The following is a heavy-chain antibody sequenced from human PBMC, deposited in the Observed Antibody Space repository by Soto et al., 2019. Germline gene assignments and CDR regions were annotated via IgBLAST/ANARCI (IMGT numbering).Heavy chain of an antibody. J-gene: IGHJ6*02. CDR2: IYYSGST. CDR3: ARGVRYYYYGMDV. D-gene: IGHD3-10*01. Sequence: SETLSLTCTVSGGSISGYYWSWIRQPPGKGLEWIGYIYYSGSTNYNPSLKSRVTISVDTSKNQFSLKLSSVTAADTAVYYCARGVRYYYYGMDVWGQGTTVTVSS. CDR1: GGSISGYY. V-gene: IGHV4-59*01.